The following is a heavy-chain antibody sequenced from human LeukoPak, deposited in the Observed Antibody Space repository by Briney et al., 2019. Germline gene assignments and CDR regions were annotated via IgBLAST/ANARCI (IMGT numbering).Heavy chain of an antibody. Sequence: SGTLSLTCTVSGGSISSSSYYWGWIRQPPGKGLEWIGSIYYSGSTYYNPSLKSRVTISVDTSKNQFSLKLSSVTAADTAVYYCARDLGSSSGGDYWGQGTLVTVSS. V-gene: IGHV4-39*07. CDR2: IYYSGST. CDR1: GGSISSSSYY. D-gene: IGHD6-6*01. CDR3: ARDLGSSSGGDY. J-gene: IGHJ4*02.